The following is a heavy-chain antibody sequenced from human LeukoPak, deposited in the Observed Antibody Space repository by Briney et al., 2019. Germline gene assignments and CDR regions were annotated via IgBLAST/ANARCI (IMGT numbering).Heavy chain of an antibody. CDR2: IKQDGSEK. Sequence: GGSLRLSCAASGFTFSSYWMSWVRQAPGKGLEWVANIKQDGSEKYYVDSVKGRFTISRDNAKNSLYLQMNSLRAQATAVYYCASFRYCGGDCYLGAFDIWERETIVSVSS. V-gene: IGHV3-7*01. CDR3: ASFRYCGGDCYLGAFDI. CDR1: GFTFSSYW. D-gene: IGHD2-21*02. J-gene: IGHJ3*02.